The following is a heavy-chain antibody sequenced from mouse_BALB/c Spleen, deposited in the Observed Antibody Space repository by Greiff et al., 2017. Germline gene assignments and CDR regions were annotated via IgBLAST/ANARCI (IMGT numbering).Heavy chain of an antibody. CDR3: ASSLLRLRGGFAY. D-gene: IGHD1-2*01. V-gene: IGHV1-18*01. J-gene: IGHJ3*01. Sequence: VQLQQSGPELVKPGASVKIPCKASGYTFTDYNMDWVKQSHGKSLEWIGDINPNNGGTIYNQKFKGKATLTVDKSSSTAYMELRSLTSEDTAVYYCASSLLRLRGGFAYWGQGTLVTVSA. CDR2: INPNNGGT. CDR1: GYTFTDYN.